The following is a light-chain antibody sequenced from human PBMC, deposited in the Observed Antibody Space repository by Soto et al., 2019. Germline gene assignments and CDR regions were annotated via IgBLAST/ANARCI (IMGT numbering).Light chain of an antibody. Sequence: EIVMTQSPATLSVSPGERATLSCRASQSVSTNLAWYQQKPAQAPSLLIYGTSTRATGIPARFSGSGSGTEFTLTISSLQSEDFAVYYCQQYNNWPRTFGQGNKVEIK. CDR3: QQYNNWPRT. J-gene: IGKJ1*01. V-gene: IGKV3-15*01. CDR1: QSVSTN. CDR2: GTS.